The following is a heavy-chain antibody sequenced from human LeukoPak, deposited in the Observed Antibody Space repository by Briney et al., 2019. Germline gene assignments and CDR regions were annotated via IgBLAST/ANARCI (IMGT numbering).Heavy chain of an antibody. Sequence: ASVKVSCKASGYTFTSYDINWLRQATGQGLEWMGWMNPNSGNTGYAQKFQGRVTMTRNTSISTAYTELSSLRSEDTAVYYCARGQLYYYGSGSYWFDPWGQGTLVTVSS. CDR2: MNPNSGNT. CDR1: GYTFTSYD. J-gene: IGHJ5*02. V-gene: IGHV1-8*01. D-gene: IGHD3-10*01. CDR3: ARGQLYYYGSGSYWFDP.